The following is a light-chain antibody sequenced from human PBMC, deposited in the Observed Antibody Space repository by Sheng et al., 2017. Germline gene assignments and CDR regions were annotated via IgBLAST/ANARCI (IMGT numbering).Light chain of an antibody. CDR1: SGHSSNA. J-gene: IGLJ2*01. CDR3: QTWGTGIAV. CDR2: VNNDGSH. V-gene: IGLV4-69*01. Sequence: QLVLTQSPSASASLGASVKVTCTLSSGHSSNAITWHQQQPEKGPRYLTKVNNDGSHSKGDGIPDRFSGSSSGAERYLTISSLQSEDEADYYCQTWGTGIAVFGGGTKLTVL.